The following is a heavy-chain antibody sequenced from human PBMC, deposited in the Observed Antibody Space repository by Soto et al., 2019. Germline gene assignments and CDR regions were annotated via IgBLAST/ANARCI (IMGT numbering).Heavy chain of an antibody. CDR1: GFTFTKYG. J-gene: IGHJ5*02. CDR3: TNYPSLPSSDP. V-gene: IGHV3-30*18. D-gene: IGHD1-26*01. Sequence: QVQLVESGGGVVQPGRSLRLSCAASGFTFTKYGMNCMRQAPGKGLEWVALVASDGTKKDYAASAKGRFTISRDISKNTRYLEMNGLKVEDTAGYYCTNYPSLPSSDPWGQGTLVTVSS. CDR2: VASDGTKK.